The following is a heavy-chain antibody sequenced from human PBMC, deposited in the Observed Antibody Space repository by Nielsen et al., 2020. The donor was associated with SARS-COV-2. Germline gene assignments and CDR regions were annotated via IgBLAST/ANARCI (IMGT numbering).Heavy chain of an antibody. Sequence: GESLKISCAASGFTFSSYAMSWVRQAPGKGLEWVSTISASGGNTYYADSVKGRFTISRDNSKNTVYLQMNSLRAEDTAVYYCAKGSEQWLVLLGYWGQGTLVTVSS. CDR2: ISASGGNT. D-gene: IGHD6-19*01. CDR3: AKGSEQWLVLLGY. V-gene: IGHV3-23*01. J-gene: IGHJ4*02. CDR1: GFTFSSYA.